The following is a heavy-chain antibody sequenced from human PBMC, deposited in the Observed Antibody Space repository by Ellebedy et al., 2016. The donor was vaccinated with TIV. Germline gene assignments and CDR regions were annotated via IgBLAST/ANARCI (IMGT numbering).Heavy chain of an antibody. CDR1: GFTFSDYY. CDR3: ANAYSYGSSLDY. D-gene: IGHD5-18*01. Sequence: GGSLRLSCAASGFTFSDYYMSWIRQAPGKGLEWVSAISGSGGGTFFADSVRGRFSISRDNSKNTLYLQMNSLRAEDTAVYYCANAYSYGSSLDYWGQGTLVTVSS. CDR2: ISGSGGGT. J-gene: IGHJ4*02. V-gene: IGHV3-23*01.